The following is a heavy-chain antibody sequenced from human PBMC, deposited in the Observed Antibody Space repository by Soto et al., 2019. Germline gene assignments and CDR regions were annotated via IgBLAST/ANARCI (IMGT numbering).Heavy chain of an antibody. V-gene: IGHV3-30*18. CDR2: ISYDGSNK. D-gene: IGHD7-27*01. CDR1: GFTFSSYG. CDR3: AKDTGDYYYYYGMDV. J-gene: IGHJ6*02. Sequence: GGSLRLSCAASGFTFSSYGMHWVRQAPGKGLEWVAVISYDGSNKYYADSVKGRFTISRDNSKNTLYLQMNSLRAEDTAVYYCAKDTGDYYYYYGMDVWGQGTTVTVSS.